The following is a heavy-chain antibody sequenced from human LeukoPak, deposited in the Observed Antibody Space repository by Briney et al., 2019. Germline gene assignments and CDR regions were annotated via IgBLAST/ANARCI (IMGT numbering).Heavy chain of an antibody. Sequence: PGRSLRLSCAASGLTFINFGMTWVRQAPGKGLEWVSAISGSAVITFYADSVKGRFTISRDNSKNTLYLQMNSLRAEDTALYYCAKSRLSGINDAFDIWGQGTMVTVSS. D-gene: IGHD3-3*01. CDR1: GLTFINFG. CDR2: ISGSAVIT. J-gene: IGHJ3*02. V-gene: IGHV3-23*01. CDR3: AKSRLSGINDAFDI.